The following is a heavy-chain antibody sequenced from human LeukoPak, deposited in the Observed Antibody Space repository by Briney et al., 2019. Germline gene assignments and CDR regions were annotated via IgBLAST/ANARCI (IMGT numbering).Heavy chain of an antibody. CDR1: GFTFSSYE. V-gene: IGHV3-48*03. CDR2: ISSSGSII. J-gene: IGHJ3*02. D-gene: IGHD3-22*01. Sequence: AGGSLRLSCAASGFTFSSYEMNWVRQAPGKGLEWVSYISSSGSIIYYADSVKGRFIISRDNAKNSLYLQMNSLRAEDTALYYCARVSYYYDSSGYYLDAFDIWGQGTMVTVSS. CDR3: ARVSYYYDSSGYYLDAFDI.